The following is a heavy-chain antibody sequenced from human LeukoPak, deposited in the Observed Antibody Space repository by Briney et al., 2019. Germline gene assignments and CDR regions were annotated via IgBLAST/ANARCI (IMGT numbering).Heavy chain of an antibody. CDR2: ISSSSSTI. Sequence: GGSLRLSCAASGFTFSSYSMNWVRQAPGKGLEWVSYISSSSSTIYYADSVKGRFTISRDNSKDTLYLQMNSLRAEDTAVYYCAKVPYKYSSGLNGYYFDYWGQGTLVTVSS. V-gene: IGHV3-48*01. J-gene: IGHJ4*02. CDR3: AKVPYKYSSGLNGYYFDY. D-gene: IGHD6-19*01. CDR1: GFTFSSYS.